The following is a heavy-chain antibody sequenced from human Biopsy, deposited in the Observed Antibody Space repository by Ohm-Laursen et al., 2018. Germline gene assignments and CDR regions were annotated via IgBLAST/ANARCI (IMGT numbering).Heavy chain of an antibody. CDR1: GFTFSNFN. D-gene: IGHD3-16*01. V-gene: IGHV3-48*04. J-gene: IGHJ6*02. CDR3: ATSGAADSWGNYYGMDV. CDR2: ISSSSESI. Sequence: SLRLSCAASGFTFSNFNMNWFRQAPGEGLEWVSYISSSSESIYYADSVRGRLTVSRDNAKNSLYLQMNSLRAEDTAVYYCATSGAADSWGNYYGMDVWGQGTTVTVSS.